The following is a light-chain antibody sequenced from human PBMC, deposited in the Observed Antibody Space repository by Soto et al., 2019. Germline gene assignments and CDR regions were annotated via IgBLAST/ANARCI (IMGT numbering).Light chain of an antibody. J-gene: IGKJ4*01. CDR1: QNVSSYY. V-gene: IGKV3-20*01. CDR3: QQYGSSPFT. Sequence: EIVLTQSPGTLSLSPGERATLSCRATQNVSSYYLAWYQQKPGPAPRLLISGASSRATGIPDRFSGSWSGKDFTLIISRLEPEDFAVYYCQQYGSSPFTFGGGTKVEIK. CDR2: GAS.